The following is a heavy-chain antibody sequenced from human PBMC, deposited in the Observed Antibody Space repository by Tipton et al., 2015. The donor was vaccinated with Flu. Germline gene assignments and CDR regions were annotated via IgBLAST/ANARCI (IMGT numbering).Heavy chain of an antibody. CDR2: IYSDGRA. Sequence: SLRLSCAASGFTVNSNYMSWVRQAPGKGLEWVSVIYSDGRAYYVDSVKGRFTISRDNAKNSLYLQMNSLRAEDTAVYYCARGGPLRYSSRMKYGMDVWGQGTTVTVSS. V-gene: IGHV3-53*01. D-gene: IGHD6-13*01. J-gene: IGHJ6*02. CDR1: GFTVNSNY. CDR3: ARGGPLRYSSRMKYGMDV.